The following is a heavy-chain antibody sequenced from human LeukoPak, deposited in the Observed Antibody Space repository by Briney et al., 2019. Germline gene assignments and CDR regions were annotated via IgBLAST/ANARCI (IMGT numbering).Heavy chain of an antibody. CDR2: ISGNSAYI. V-gene: IGHV3-21*01. CDR3: ARGEYGSGSYHIDY. CDR1: GFTFSSYW. J-gene: IGHJ4*02. D-gene: IGHD3-10*01. Sequence: GGSLRLSCAASGFTFSSYWMSWVRQAPGKGLEWVSFISGNSAYIYYADSVKGRFTISRDNAKNSLYLQMNSLRAEDTAVYYCARGEYGSGSYHIDYWGQGTLVTVSS.